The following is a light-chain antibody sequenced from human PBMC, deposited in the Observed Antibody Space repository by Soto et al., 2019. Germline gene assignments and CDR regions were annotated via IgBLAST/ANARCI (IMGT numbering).Light chain of an antibody. CDR2: DVS. V-gene: IGLV2-14*01. Sequence: QSALTQPASVSGSPGQSITIPCIGTSSDVGGYNYVSWYQQHPGKAPKLMIYDVSNRPSGVSNRFSGSKSGNTASLTISGLQAEDEADYYCSSYTSSSTPYVFGTGTKLTVL. CDR1: SSDVGGYNY. CDR3: SSYTSSSTPYV. J-gene: IGLJ1*01.